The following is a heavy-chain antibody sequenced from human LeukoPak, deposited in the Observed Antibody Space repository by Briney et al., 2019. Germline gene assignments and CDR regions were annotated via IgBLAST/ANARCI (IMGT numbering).Heavy chain of an antibody. J-gene: IGHJ4*02. CDR1: GVSFSDYY. V-gene: IGHV4-34*01. CDR3: ARGHSRVLIDD. Sequence: SETLSLTRAVYGVSFSDYYWSWIRQPPGKGLEWIGEIQYSADTNYNPSLKSRVTISVDTSKNQLSLKLSSVTAADTAVYYCARGHSRVLIDDWGQGTLVTVSS. CDR2: IQYSADT. D-gene: IGHD1-26*01.